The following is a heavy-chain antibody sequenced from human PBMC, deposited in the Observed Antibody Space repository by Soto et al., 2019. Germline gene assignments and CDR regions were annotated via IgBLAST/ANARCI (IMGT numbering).Heavy chain of an antibody. D-gene: IGHD3-16*01. CDR3: ARALGSWGAYYFDY. Sequence: QITLKESGPTLVKPTQTLTLTCTVSGFSLNTYGVGVGWIRQPPGKALEWLALIYWDDDKRYSPSLKSRLTTTKDTSKNQVVLTMTNMDPVDTVTYYRARALGSWGAYYFDYWGQGTLVTVSS. J-gene: IGHJ4*02. V-gene: IGHV2-5*02. CDR2: IYWDDDK. CDR1: GFSLNTYGVG.